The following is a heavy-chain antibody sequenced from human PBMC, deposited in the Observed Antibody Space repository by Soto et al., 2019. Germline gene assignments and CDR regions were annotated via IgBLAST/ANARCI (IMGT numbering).Heavy chain of an antibody. CDR2: ISYDGSNK. J-gene: IGHJ4*02. Sequence: GGSLRLSCAASGFTFSSYGMHWVRQAPGKGLEWVAVISYDGSNKYYADSVKGRFTISRDNSKNTLYLQMNSLRAEDTAVYYCAKDFLTPEYDILTGSDYWGQGTLVTVSS. V-gene: IGHV3-30*18. CDR3: AKDFLTPEYDILTGSDY. CDR1: GFTFSSYG. D-gene: IGHD3-9*01.